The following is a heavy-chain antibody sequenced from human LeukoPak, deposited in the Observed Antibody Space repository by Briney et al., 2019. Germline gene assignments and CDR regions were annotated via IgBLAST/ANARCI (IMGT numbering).Heavy chain of an antibody. CDR1: GFTFSGYE. J-gene: IGHJ6*02. V-gene: IGHV3-48*03. D-gene: IGHD2-8*02. CDR3: ARDGHSSGGVGYGMDV. CDR2: ISTSGSTK. Sequence: GGSLRLSCAASGFTFSGYEMNWVRQAPGKGLEWVSCISTSGSTKYYADSVKGRFTNSRDNAKNSLYLQMNGLRVEDTAVYYVARDGHSSGGVGYGMDVWGQGTTVTVSS.